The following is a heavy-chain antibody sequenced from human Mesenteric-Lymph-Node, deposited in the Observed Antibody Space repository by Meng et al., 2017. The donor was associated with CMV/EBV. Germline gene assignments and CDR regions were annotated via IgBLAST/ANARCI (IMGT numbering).Heavy chain of an antibody. J-gene: IGHJ4*02. CDR2: INQSGST. CDR1: GGSFSGYF. CDR3: ASLGICSGGSCYSGY. Sequence: VHGGSFSGYFWSWIRQPPGKGFEWIGEINQSGSTNYNPSLKSRVTISVDTSKNQFSLRLSSVTAADTAVYYCASLGICSGGSCYSGYWGQGTLVTVSS. D-gene: IGHD2-15*01. V-gene: IGHV4-34*01.